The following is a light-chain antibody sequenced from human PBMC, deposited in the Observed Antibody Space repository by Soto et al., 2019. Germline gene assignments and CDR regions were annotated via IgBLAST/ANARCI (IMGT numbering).Light chain of an antibody. J-gene: IGKJ2*01. Sequence: DVVMTQSPLSLPVTLGQPASISCRSSQGLLHSNGDTFLSWFQQRPGQSPRRLIYQVSNRDSGVPDTFSGSGSGTDFTLTISRVEAEDVGIYYCTQGTHWPYTFGQGTKLEI. CDR2: QVS. CDR3: TQGTHWPYT. V-gene: IGKV2-30*02. CDR1: QGLLHSNGDTF.